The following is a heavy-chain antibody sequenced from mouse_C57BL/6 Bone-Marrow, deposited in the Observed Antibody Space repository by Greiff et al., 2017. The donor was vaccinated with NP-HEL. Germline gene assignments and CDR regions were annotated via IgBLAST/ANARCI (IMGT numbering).Heavy chain of an antibody. CDR2: IYPRSGNT. V-gene: IGHV1-81*01. J-gene: IGHJ1*03. CDR1: GYTFTSYG. D-gene: IGHD1-1*01. CDR3: ARHYGSSPYWYFDV. Sequence: QVQLKQSGAELARPGASVKLSCKASGYTFTSYGISWVKQSTGQGLEWIGEIYPRSGNTYYNEKFKGKATLTADKSSSTAYMELRSLTSEDSAVYFCARHYGSSPYWYFDVWGTGTTVTVSS.